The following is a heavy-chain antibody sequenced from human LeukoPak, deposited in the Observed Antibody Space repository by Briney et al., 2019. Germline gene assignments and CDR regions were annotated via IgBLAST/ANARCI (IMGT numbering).Heavy chain of an antibody. Sequence: AGGSLRLSCAASGFTFSSYSMNWVRQAPGKGLEWVSYISSSSSTIYYADSVKGRFTISRDNAKNSLYLQMNSLRAEDTAVYYCARVAGGGSYYAFDIWGQETMVTVSS. CDR2: ISSSSSTI. V-gene: IGHV3-48*04. CDR3: ARVAGGGSYYAFDI. D-gene: IGHD1-26*01. J-gene: IGHJ3*02. CDR1: GFTFSSYS.